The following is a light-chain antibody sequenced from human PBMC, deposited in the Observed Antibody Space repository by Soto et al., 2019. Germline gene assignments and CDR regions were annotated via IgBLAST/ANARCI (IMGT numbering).Light chain of an antibody. CDR2: GNS. Sequence: QSVLTQPPSASGTPGQRVTISCSGSTSNIRSNAVNWYQQLPGTAPKLLIYGNSNRPSGVPDRFSGSKSGTSASLAITGLQAEDEADYYCQSYDSSLSVVFGGGTKVTVL. V-gene: IGLV1-40*01. CDR1: TSNIRSNA. CDR3: QSYDSSLSVV. J-gene: IGLJ2*01.